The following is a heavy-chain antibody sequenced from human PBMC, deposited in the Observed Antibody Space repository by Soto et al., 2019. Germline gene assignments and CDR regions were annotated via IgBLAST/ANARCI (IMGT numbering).Heavy chain of an antibody. V-gene: IGHV1-69*02. CDR3: ARGTPVPTYGFAP. CDR1: GGTSSSES. J-gene: IGHJ5*02. CDR2: IIPMFGIA. D-gene: IGHD4-17*01. Sequence: QVQLVQSGAEVKKPGSSVKVSCKASGGTSSSESISWLRQAPGQGLEWMGRIIPMFGIAKYPQRFQDRVTMTADRCSHTAYIELSSLRSDDTAVYFSARGTPVPTYGFAPWGQATLVTVSS.